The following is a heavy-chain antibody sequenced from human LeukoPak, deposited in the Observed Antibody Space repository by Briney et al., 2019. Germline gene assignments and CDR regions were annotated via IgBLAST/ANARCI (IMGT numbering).Heavy chain of an antibody. J-gene: IGHJ3*02. Sequence: GGSLRLSCAASGFTFNSYWMNWVRQAPGKGLEWVAVISYDGSNKYYADSVKGRFTISRDTSKNTLYLQMNSLRAEDTAVYYCAREDAYSRFDAFDIWGQGTMVTVSS. V-gene: IGHV3-30*03. CDR3: AREDAYSRFDAFDI. CDR1: GFTFNSYW. D-gene: IGHD5-24*01. CDR2: ISYDGSNK.